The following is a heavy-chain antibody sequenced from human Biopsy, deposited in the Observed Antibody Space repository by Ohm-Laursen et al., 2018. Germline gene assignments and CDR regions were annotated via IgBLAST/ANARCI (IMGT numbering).Heavy chain of an antibody. D-gene: IGHD6-19*01. CDR1: GGSIGSFF. CDR2: IYYSGST. J-gene: IGHJ4*02. CDR3: ARGMRSSGWPYFDS. Sequence: GTLSLTCTVSGGSIGSFFWSWIRQPPGKGLEWIGYIYYSGSTNYNPSFRSRVTISVDRSKNQFSLKLSSVTAADTAIYYCARGMRSSGWPYFDSWGQGTLVTVSS. V-gene: IGHV4-59*01.